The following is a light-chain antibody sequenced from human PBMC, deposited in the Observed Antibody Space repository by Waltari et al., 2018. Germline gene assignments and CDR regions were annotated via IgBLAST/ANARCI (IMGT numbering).Light chain of an antibody. CDR2: VNSDGSH. V-gene: IGLV4-69*01. J-gene: IGLJ3*02. CDR3: QTGGHGTWV. CDR1: SGPSSHV. Sequence: QLVLTQSPSASASLGAPVKLTSTPSSGPSSHVIAMLHQQPEKGPRYLMKVNSDGSHSKGDEIPDRFSGSTSGAERYLTISSVQPEDEADYYCQTGGHGTWVFGGGTKLTVL.